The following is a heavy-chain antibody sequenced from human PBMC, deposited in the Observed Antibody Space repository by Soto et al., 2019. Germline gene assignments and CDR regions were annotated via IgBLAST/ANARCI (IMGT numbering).Heavy chain of an antibody. V-gene: IGHV3-23*01. J-gene: IGHJ6*01. D-gene: IGHD6-6*01. CDR1: RVTFSSYD. CDR2: ISGRGGST. CDR3: AKGKVAARQTYYYYGMDV. Sequence: GGALRLSFEDSRVTFSSYDLSWVLRGPLKVLQWVSAISGRGGSTYYADSVKGRFTISRENSKNTLYLQMNSMRAEDTAVYYCAKGKVAARQTYYYYGMDVWGQGTTVTVSS.